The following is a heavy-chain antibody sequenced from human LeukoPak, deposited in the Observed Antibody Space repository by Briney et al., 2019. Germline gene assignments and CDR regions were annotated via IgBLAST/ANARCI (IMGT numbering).Heavy chain of an antibody. D-gene: IGHD1-7*01. V-gene: IGHV4-31*03. Sequence: SETLSLTCTVSGGSISSGGYYWSWIRQHPGKGLEWIGYIYYSGSTYYNPSLKSRVTISVDTSKNQFSLKLSSVTAADTAVYYCARHGTGTTIPERRNYNWFDPWGQGTLVTVSS. CDR1: GGSISSGGYY. CDR3: ARHGTGTTIPERRNYNWFDP. CDR2: IYYSGST. J-gene: IGHJ5*02.